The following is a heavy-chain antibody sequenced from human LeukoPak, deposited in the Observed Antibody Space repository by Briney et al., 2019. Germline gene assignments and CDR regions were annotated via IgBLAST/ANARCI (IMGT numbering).Heavy chain of an antibody. V-gene: IGHV1-46*01. CDR2: INPSGGST. CDR3: AREPAHYYDSSRPQYFQH. Sequence: EASVKVSCKASGYTFTSYYMHWVRQAPGQGLEWMGIINPSGGSTSYAQKFQGRVTMTRDTSTSTVYMELSSLRSEDTAVYYCAREPAHYYDSSRPQYFQHWGQGTLVTVSS. J-gene: IGHJ1*01. D-gene: IGHD3-22*01. CDR1: GYTFTSYY.